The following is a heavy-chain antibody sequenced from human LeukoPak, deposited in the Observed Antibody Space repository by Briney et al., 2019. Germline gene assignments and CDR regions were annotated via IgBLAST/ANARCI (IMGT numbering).Heavy chain of an antibody. Sequence: PGGSLRLSCTVSGFTFSSFSMSWLRQAPGKGLEWVSDISSTSSASGTHYADSVKGRFIISRDNSKNTLFLQMNSLTADDTAVYYCATGAASTGYLSHDHWGQGTLVTVSS. CDR2: ISSTSSASGT. CDR1: GFTFSSFS. V-gene: IGHV3-23*01. J-gene: IGHJ1*01. D-gene: IGHD3-22*01. CDR3: ATGAASTGYLSHDH.